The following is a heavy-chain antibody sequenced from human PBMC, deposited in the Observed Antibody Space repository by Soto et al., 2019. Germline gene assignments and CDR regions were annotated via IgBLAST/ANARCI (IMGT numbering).Heavy chain of an antibody. D-gene: IGHD5-12*01. CDR3: APQPRGYAYYFDY. Sequence: QITLKESGPTLVKPTQTLTLTCTFSGFSLSTRGVGVAWIRQPPGKALEWLALIFWDDDKWYSPSLRSRLTITEDTSKNQLVLTMTNIDPVDTATYYCAPQPRGYAYYFDYRGQGTLVTVSS. CDR2: IFWDDDK. CDR1: GFSLSTRGVG. J-gene: IGHJ4*02. V-gene: IGHV2-5*02.